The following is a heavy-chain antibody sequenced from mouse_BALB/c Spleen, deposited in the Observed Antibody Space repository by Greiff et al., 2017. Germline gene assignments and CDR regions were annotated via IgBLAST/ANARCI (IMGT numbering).Heavy chain of an antibody. CDR3: ARSLGNDAMDY. D-gene: IGHD4-1*01. CDR1: GFSLTSYG. J-gene: IGHJ4*01. V-gene: IGHV2-9*02. CDR2: IWAGGST. Sequence: VQLQQSGPGLVAPSQSLSITCTVSGFSLTSYGVHWVRQPPGKGLEWLGVIWAGGSTKYNSALMSRLSISKDNSKSQVFLRLNSLQTSDTAMYYCARSLGNDAMDYWGQGTSVTVSS.